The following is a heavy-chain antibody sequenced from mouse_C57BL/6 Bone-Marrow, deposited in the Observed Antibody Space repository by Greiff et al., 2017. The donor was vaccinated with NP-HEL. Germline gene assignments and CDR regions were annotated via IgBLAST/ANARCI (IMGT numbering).Heavy chain of an antibody. CDR3: AINWRFDY. CDR2: ISSGSSTI. Sequence: EVKVEESGGGLVKPGGSLKLSCAASGFTFSDYGMHWVRQAPEKGLEWVAYISSGSSTIYYADTVKGRFTISRDNAKNTLFLQMTSLRSEDTAMYYCAINWRFDYWGQGTTLTVSS. CDR1: GFTFSDYG. D-gene: IGHD4-1*02. V-gene: IGHV5-17*01. J-gene: IGHJ2*01.